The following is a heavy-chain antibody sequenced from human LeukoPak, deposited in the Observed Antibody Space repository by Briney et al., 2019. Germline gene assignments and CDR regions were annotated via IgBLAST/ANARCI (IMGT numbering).Heavy chain of an antibody. J-gene: IGHJ4*02. CDR1: GYTFTSYG. Sequence: ASVKVSCKASGYTFTSYGISWVRQAPGQGLEWMGWISAYNGNTNYAQKLQGRVTMTTDTSTSTAYMELSSLRSEDTAVYYCARDRDGSNGIDWDYWGQGTLVTVSS. CDR2: ISAYNGNT. CDR3: ARDRDGSNGIDWDY. V-gene: IGHV1-18*01. D-gene: IGHD2-21*01.